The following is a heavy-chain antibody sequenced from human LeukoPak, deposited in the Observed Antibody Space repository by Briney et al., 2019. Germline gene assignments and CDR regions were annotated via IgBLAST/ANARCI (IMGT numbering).Heavy chain of an antibody. CDR3: ARAQGYYYDSSGYPLDY. CDR2: IYYSGST. V-gene: IGHV4-39*07. Sequence: PSETLSLTCTVSGGSISSSSYYWGWIRQPPGKGLEWIGSIYYSGSTYYNPSLKSRVTISVDTSKNQFSLKLSSVTAADTAVYYCARAQGYYYDSSGYPLDYWGQGTLVTVSS. J-gene: IGHJ4*02. CDR1: GGSISSSSYY. D-gene: IGHD3-22*01.